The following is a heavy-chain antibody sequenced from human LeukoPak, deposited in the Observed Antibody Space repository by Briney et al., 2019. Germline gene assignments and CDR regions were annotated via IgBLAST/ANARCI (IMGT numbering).Heavy chain of an antibody. CDR3: ARNTAMVRYFDY. D-gene: IGHD5-18*01. V-gene: IGHV4-61*01. J-gene: IGHJ4*02. CDR2: VYYSGNT. Sequence: SETLSLTCTVSGGSVSSGSYYWSWIRQPPGKGLEWIGYVYYSGNTNYNPSLKSRVTISVGTSKNQFSLKLSSVTAADTAVYYCARNTAMVRYFDYWGQGTLVTVSS. CDR1: GGSVSSGSYY.